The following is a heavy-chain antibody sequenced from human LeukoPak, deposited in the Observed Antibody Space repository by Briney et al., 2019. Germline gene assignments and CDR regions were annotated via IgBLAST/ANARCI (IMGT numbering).Heavy chain of an antibody. CDR3: ARGGPRYYDSSGYANPPFDY. CDR1: GYTFTGYY. Sequence: ASVKVSCKASGYTFTGYYMHWVRRAPGQGLEWMGRINPNSGGTNYAQKFQGRVTMTRDTSISTAYMELSRLRSDDTAVYYCARGGPRYYDSSGYANPPFDYWGQGTLVTVSS. D-gene: IGHD3-22*01. J-gene: IGHJ4*02. CDR2: INPNSGGT. V-gene: IGHV1-2*06.